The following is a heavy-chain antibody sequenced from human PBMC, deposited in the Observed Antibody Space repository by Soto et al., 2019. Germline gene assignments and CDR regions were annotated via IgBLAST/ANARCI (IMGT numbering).Heavy chain of an antibody. V-gene: IGHV3-30*14. CDR2: ISYDGTYK. D-gene: IGHD5-12*01. Sequence: GGSLRLSCAASGFTFDNFAMHWVRQAPGKGLEWVAFISYDGTYKYYADSVRGRFTVYRDNSKSTLFLQMNSLKFEDTAVYVCANEVDVAFSSLQYGMDVWGQGTTVTVSS. CDR1: GFTFDNFA. J-gene: IGHJ6*02. CDR3: ANEVDVAFSSLQYGMDV.